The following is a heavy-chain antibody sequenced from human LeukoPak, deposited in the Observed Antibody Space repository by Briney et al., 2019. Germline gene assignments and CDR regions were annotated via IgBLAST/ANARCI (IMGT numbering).Heavy chain of an antibody. J-gene: IGHJ1*01. CDR2: ISSSSSYI. D-gene: IGHD3-10*01. CDR1: GFTFSSYS. Sequence: AGGSLRLSCAASGFTFSSYSMNWVRQSPGKGREWVSSISSSSSYIYYADSVKGRFTISRDNAKNSLYLQMNSLRAEDTAVYYCARGRVTMVRGHTAPQHWGQGTLVTVSS. CDR3: ARGRVTMVRGHTAPQH. V-gene: IGHV3-21*01.